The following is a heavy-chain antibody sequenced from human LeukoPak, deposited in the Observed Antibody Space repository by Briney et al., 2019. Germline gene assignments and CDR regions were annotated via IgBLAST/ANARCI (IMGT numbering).Heavy chain of an antibody. J-gene: IGHJ3*02. V-gene: IGHV3-23*01. CDR2: ISGSGGST. CDR3: ARAREYAFDI. Sequence: PGGSLRLSCAASGFTFSSYAMSWVRQAPGKGLEWVSAISGSGGSTYYADSVKGRFTISRDNAKNSLYLQMNSLRAEDTAVYYCARAREYAFDIWGQGTMVTVSS. D-gene: IGHD3-10*01. CDR1: GFTFSSYA.